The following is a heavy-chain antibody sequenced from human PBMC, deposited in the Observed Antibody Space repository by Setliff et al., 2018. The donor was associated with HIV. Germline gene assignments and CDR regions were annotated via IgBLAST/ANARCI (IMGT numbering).Heavy chain of an antibody. Sequence: PSETLSLTCAVSGGSISSSNWWSWVRQPPGKGLEWIGEIYTSGSTNYNPSLTSRVTISVDTSKNQFSLKLSSVTAADTAVYYCARKRPAAPADADYYDSSGYSFDIWGQGTMVTVSS. V-gene: IGHV4-4*02. CDR2: IYTSGST. CDR3: ARKRPAAPADADYYDSSGYSFDI. CDR1: GGSISSSNW. D-gene: IGHD3-22*01. J-gene: IGHJ3*02.